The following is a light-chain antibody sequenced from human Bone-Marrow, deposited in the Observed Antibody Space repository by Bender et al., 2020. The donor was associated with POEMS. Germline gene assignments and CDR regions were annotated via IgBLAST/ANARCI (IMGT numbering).Light chain of an antibody. J-gene: IGLJ1*01. CDR3: CSYAGSNTLV. V-gene: IGLV2-8*01. CDR1: SSDVGGYDY. CDR2: EVT. Sequence: QSALTQPPSASGSPGQSVTISCTGSSSDVGGYDYVSWYQQHPGEAPKLMIYEVTKRPSGVPDRLSGSKSGNTASLTISGLQAEDEADYYGCSYAGSNTLVFGTGTKVTVL.